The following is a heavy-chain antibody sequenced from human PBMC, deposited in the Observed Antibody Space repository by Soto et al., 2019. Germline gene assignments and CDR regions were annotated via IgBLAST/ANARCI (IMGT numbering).Heavy chain of an antibody. D-gene: IGHD2-8*01. CDR2: IATSGSPM. CDR3: ARMCTDGSCFNAFDI. J-gene: IGHJ3*02. Sequence: PGGSLRLSCAAYGFTFSTYTMNWVRRAPGKGLEWLSYIATSGSPMYYADSVKGRFAISRDNAKNSLYLQMNSLRAEDTAVYYCARMCTDGSCFNAFDIWGQGTMVTVSS. V-gene: IGHV3-48*01. CDR1: GFTFSTYT.